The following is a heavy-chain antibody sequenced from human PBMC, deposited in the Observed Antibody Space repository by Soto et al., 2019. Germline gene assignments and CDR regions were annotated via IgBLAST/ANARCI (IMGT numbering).Heavy chain of an antibody. Sequence: QVQLVQSGAEVKKPGSSVKVSCKASGGTFSSYTISWVRQAPGQGLEWMGRIIPILGIANYAQKFQGRVTIPADKSTSTAYMELSSLRSEDTAVYYCASSTAPSWFDPWGQGTLVTVSS. CDR3: ASSTAPSWFDP. J-gene: IGHJ5*02. CDR1: GGTFSSYT. D-gene: IGHD2-21*02. CDR2: IIPILGIA. V-gene: IGHV1-69*02.